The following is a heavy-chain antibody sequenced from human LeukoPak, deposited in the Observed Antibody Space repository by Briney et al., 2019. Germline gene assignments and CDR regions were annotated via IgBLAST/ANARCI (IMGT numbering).Heavy chain of an antibody. V-gene: IGHV4-31*03. D-gene: IGHD5-12*01. CDR2: IYYSGST. CDR3: ARDRSGYDYGIDY. CDR1: GGSISSGDYY. J-gene: IGHJ4*02. Sequence: SQTLSLTCTVSGGSISSGDYYWSWIRQHPGKGLEWIGYIYYSGSTYYNPSLKGRVTISVDTSKNQFSLNLTSVTAADTAVYYCARDRSGYDYGIDYWGQGTLVTISS.